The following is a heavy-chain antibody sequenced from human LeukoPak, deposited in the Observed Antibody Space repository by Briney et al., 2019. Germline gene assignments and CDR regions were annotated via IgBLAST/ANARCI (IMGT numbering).Heavy chain of an antibody. J-gene: IGHJ5*02. CDR2: MNPNSGNT. V-gene: IGHV1-8*01. D-gene: IGHD2-2*01. Sequence: ASVKVSCKASGYTFTSYDINWVRQATGQGVEWMGWMNPNSGNTGYAQKFQGRVTMTRNTSISTAYMELSSPRSEDTAVYYCARSPVVPAARSRQRRNWLDPWGQGTLVTVSS. CDR3: ARSPVVPAARSRQRRNWLDP. CDR1: GYTFTSYD.